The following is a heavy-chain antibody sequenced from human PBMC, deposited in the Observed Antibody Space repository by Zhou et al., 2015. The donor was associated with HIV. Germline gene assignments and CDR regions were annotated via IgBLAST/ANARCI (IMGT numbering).Heavy chain of an antibody. CDR3: ARGRDFWSGYYDY. CDR2: IIPILGIA. V-gene: IGHV1-69*02. J-gene: IGHJ4*02. Sequence: QVQLVQSGAEVKKPGSSVKVSCKASGGTFSSYTISWVRQAPGQGLEWMGRIIPILGIANYAQKFQGRVTITADKSTSTAYMELSSLRSEDTAVYYCARGRDFWSGYYDYWGQGTLVTVSS. CDR1: GGTFSSYT. D-gene: IGHD3-3*01.